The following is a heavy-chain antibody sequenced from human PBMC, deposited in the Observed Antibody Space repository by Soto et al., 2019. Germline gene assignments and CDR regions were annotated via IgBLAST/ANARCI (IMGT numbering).Heavy chain of an antibody. CDR3: ARLLARGGGRFDY. CDR1: GYTFTGYY. V-gene: IGHV1-2*04. J-gene: IGHJ4*02. CDR2: INPNSGGT. D-gene: IGHD2-15*01. Sequence: ASVKVSCKASGYTFTGYYMHWVRQAPGQGLEWMGWINPNSGGTNYAQKFQGWVTMTRDTSISTAYMELSRLRSDDTAVYYCARLLARGGGRFDYWGQGTLVTVSS.